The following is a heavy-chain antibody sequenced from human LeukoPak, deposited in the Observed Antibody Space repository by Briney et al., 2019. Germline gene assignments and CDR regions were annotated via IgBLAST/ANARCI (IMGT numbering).Heavy chain of an antibody. CDR3: AKDIRRGGSYYGVFDY. V-gene: IGHV3-23*01. CDR1: GFTFSSYG. J-gene: IGHJ4*02. D-gene: IGHD1-26*01. Sequence: GGTLRLSCAASGFTFSSYGMSWVRPAPGKGLEWVSAISGSGGSTYYADSVKGRFTISRDNSKNTLYLQMNSLRAEDTAVYYCAKDIRRGGSYYGVFDYWGQGTLVTVSS. CDR2: ISGSGGST.